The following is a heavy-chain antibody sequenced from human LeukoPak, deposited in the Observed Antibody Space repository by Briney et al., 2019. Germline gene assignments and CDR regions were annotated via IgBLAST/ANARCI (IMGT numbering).Heavy chain of an antibody. V-gene: IGHV3-33*01. D-gene: IGHD6-19*01. J-gene: IGHJ4*02. CDR1: GFSFSTYG. Sequence: PGRSLRLSCEASGFSFSTYGMHWVRQAPGKGLEWVALIWHDGSKKFYADSVRGRFTISRDNSKNTLYLQMNSLRAEDTAVYYCARERGKYSSGSTVDYWGQGTLVTVSS. CDR2: IWHDGSKK. CDR3: ARERGKYSSGSTVDY.